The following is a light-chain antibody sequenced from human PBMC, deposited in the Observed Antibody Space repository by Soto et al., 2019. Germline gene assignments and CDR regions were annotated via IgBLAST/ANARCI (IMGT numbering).Light chain of an antibody. Sequence: EIVLTQSPGTLSLSPGERGTLSCRASQSVSRYLAWYQQRPGQAPRVLIYGASSRATGIPDRFSGSGSGTDFTLTISRQEPEDFAVYYCQQYGSSPWTFGQGTKVEIK. J-gene: IGKJ1*01. CDR2: GAS. CDR3: QQYGSSPWT. V-gene: IGKV3-20*01. CDR1: QSVSRY.